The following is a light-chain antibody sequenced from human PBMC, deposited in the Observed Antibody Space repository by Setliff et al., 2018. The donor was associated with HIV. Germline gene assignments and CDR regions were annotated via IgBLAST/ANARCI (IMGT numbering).Light chain of an antibody. CDR2: DVS. CDR3: SSYTASSTLV. Sequence: QSVLTQPASVSGSPGQSITISCTGSSSDVGGYNYVSWYQQHPGKAPKLMIYDVSQRPSGVSDRFSGSKSGITASLTISGLQPEDESDYYCSSYTASSTLVFSGGTKVTVL. J-gene: IGLJ3*02. CDR1: SSDVGGYNY. V-gene: IGLV2-14*03.